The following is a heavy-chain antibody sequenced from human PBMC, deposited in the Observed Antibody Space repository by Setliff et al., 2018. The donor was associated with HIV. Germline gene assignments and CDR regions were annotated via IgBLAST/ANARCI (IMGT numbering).Heavy chain of an antibody. J-gene: IGHJ1*01. CDR3: ATDSGYSSTWYSESFQH. Sequence: ASVKVSCKISGYTLTELSIHWVRQAPGKGLEWMANFDPENGETFYAQKFQGRLTMTEDTSTDTAYMELSSLRSDDTAMYYCATDSGYSSTWYSESFQHWGQGTVVTVSS. CDR2: FDPENGET. CDR1: GYTLTELS. V-gene: IGHV1-24*01. D-gene: IGHD6-13*01.